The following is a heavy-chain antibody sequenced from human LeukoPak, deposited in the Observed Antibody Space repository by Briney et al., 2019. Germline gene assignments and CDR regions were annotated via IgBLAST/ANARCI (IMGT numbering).Heavy chain of an antibody. CDR2: IYYSGST. CDR1: GGSISSGGYY. D-gene: IGHD3-22*01. CDR3: ARDGDYYDSSGYGYAFDI. V-gene: IGHV4-31*03. J-gene: IGHJ3*02. Sequence: PSETLSLTCTVSGGSISSGGYYWNWIRQHPGKGLEWIGYIYYSGSTYYNPSLKSRVTISVDTSKNQFSLKLSSVTAADTAVYYCARDGDYYDSSGYGYAFDIWGQGTMVTVFS.